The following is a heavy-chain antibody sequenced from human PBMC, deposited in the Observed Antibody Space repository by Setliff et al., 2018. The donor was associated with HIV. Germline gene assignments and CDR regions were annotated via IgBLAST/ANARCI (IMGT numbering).Heavy chain of an antibody. D-gene: IGHD6-19*01. V-gene: IGHV3-21*01. CDR2: ISRSSDEI. Sequence: PGGSLRLSCAASGFIFSSHSMNWVRQAPGKGLEWVSSISRSSDEIHYADSVKGRFTISRDNTKYSLYLQMNKVRAEDTAVYFCVRDYRWLNWFFDLWGRGTLVTVPQ. J-gene: IGHJ2*01. CDR1: GFIFSSHS. CDR3: VRDYRWLNWFFDL.